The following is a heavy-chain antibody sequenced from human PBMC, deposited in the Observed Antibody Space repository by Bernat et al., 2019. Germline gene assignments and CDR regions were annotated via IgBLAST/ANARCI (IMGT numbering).Heavy chain of an antibody. V-gene: IGHV1-46*01. Sequence: QVQLVQSGAEVKKPGASVKVSCKASGYTFTSYDMHWVRQAPGQGLEWMGIINPSGGSTSYAQKFQGRVTMTGDTSTSTVYMELSSLRSEDTAVYYCARTMGRYCSSTSCEFDYWGQGTLVTVSS. D-gene: IGHD2-2*01. CDR3: ARTMGRYCSSTSCEFDY. CDR1: GYTFTSYD. CDR2: INPSGGST. J-gene: IGHJ4*02.